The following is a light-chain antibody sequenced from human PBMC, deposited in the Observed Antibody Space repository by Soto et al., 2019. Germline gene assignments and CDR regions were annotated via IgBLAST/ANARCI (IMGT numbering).Light chain of an antibody. Sequence: EIVWTQSPATLSLSPGERATLSCRSSQSFSSYLAWYQKKPGQAPRLLIYDASNRATGIPARFSGSGSGTDFTLTISSLEPEDFAVYYCQQRSNWPLTFGGGTKVEIK. J-gene: IGKJ4*01. CDR1: QSFSSY. CDR3: QQRSNWPLT. V-gene: IGKV3-11*01. CDR2: DAS.